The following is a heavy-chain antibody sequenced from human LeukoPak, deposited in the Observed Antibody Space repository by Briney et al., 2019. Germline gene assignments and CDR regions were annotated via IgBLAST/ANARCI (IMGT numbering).Heavy chain of an antibody. CDR2: IWYDGSKE. V-gene: IGHV3-33*08. CDR1: GFTFRTFA. J-gene: IGHJ6*02. CDR3: ARVKDSRELDV. D-gene: IGHD6-13*01. Sequence: PGGSLRLSCAASGFTFRTFAMHWVRQAPGKGLEWVVVIWYDGSKEYYADSVKGRFTISRDNSKNTVYLQMNSLRAEDTAVYYCARVKDSRELDVWGQGTTVTVSS.